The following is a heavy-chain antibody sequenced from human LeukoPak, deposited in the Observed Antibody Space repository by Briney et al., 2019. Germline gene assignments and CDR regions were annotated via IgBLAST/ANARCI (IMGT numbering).Heavy chain of an antibody. D-gene: IGHD2-2*02. V-gene: IGHV3-43D*03. J-gene: IGHJ4*02. CDR1: GFTFDDYA. Sequence: PGGSLRLSCAASGFTFDDYAMHWVRQAPGKGLEWVSPISWDGGSTYYADSVKGRFTISRDNSKNSLYLQMNSLRAEDTALYYCAKDTYRHCSSTSCYSHFDYWGQGTLVTVSS. CDR3: AKDTYRHCSSTSCYSHFDY. CDR2: ISWDGGST.